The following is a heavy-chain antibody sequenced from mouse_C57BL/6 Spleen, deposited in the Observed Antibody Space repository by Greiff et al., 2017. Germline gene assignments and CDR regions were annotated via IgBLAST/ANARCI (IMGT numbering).Heavy chain of an antibody. J-gene: IGHJ2*01. Sequence: QVQLKQSGPELVKPGASVKISCKASGYAFSSSWMNWVKQRPGKGLEWIGRIYPGDGDTNYNGKFKGKATLTADKSSSTAYMPLSSLTSEDSAVYFCARWGLRRDFDYWGQGTTLTVSS. CDR2: IYPGDGDT. CDR1: GYAFSSSW. CDR3: ARWGLRRDFDY. V-gene: IGHV1-82*01. D-gene: IGHD2-4*01.